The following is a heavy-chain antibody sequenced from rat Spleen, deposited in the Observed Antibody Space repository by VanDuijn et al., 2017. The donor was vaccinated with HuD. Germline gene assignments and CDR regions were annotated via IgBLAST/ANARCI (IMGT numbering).Heavy chain of an antibody. J-gene: IGHJ1*01. D-gene: IGHD3-8*01. CDR2: INIGGGIT. V-gene: IGHV5-27*01. CDR3: TTARNVPSYWYFDF. Sequence: EVQLVESGGGLVQPGRSLKLSCAASGFSFSNYYMAWVRQTPTKGLEWVAYINIGGGITYYRDSVKGRFTISTDNAESTLYLQMDSLRSEDTATYYCTTARNVPSYWYFDFWGPGTMVTVSS. CDR1: GFSFSNYY.